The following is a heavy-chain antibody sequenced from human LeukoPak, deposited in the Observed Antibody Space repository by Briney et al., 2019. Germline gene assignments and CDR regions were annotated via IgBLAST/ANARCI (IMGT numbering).Heavy chain of an antibody. Sequence: PGGSLRLSCAASGFTFSSYAMHWVRQAPGKGLEWVAVISYDGSNKYYADSVKGRFTISRDNSKNTLYLQMNSLRAEDTAVYYCARFQGYCSSTSCYVDYWGQGTLVTVSS. CDR1: GFTFSSYA. J-gene: IGHJ4*02. CDR3: ARFQGYCSSTSCYVDY. CDR2: ISYDGSNK. V-gene: IGHV3-30*04. D-gene: IGHD2-2*01.